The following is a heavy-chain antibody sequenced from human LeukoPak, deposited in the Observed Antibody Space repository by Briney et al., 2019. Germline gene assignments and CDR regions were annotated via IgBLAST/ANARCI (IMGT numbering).Heavy chain of an antibody. CDR1: GFTFSSYA. CDR2: ISGSGGST. CDR3: AKAGSSSWYSKGDYYYMDV. D-gene: IGHD6-13*01. V-gene: IGHV3-23*01. Sequence: PGGSLRLSCAASGFTFSSYAMSWVRQAPGKGLEWVSAISGSGGSTYYADSVKGRFTIFRDNSKNTLYLQMNSLRAEDTAVYYCAKAGSSSWYSKGDYYYMDVWGKGTTVTVSS. J-gene: IGHJ6*03.